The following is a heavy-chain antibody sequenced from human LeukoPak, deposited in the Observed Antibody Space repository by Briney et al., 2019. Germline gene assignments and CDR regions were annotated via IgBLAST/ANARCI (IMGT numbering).Heavy chain of an antibody. CDR3: ARHKSTGFYYSYYGIDV. V-gene: IGHV4-39*01. CDR2: IYYGGST. Sequence: PSETLSLTCTVPCGPIISSGYYWGWIRQPPGKGLEWIGSIYYGGSTYYNPSLKSRVTISVDTSKNQFSLKLSSVTAADTAVYYCARHKSTGFYYSYYGIDVWGQGTTVTVSS. J-gene: IGHJ6*02. CDR1: CGPIISSGYY. D-gene: IGHD1-14*01.